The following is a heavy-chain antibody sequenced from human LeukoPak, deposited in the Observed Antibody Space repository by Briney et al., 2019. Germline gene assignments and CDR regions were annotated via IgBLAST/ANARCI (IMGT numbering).Heavy chain of an antibody. CDR3: ARGKTGYSSGWSVPFDY. V-gene: IGHV4-59*01. D-gene: IGHD6-19*01. CDR1: GGSISSYY. CDR2: IYYSGST. J-gene: IGHJ4*02. Sequence: PSETLSLTCAVSGGSISSYYWSWIRQPPGKGLEWIGYIYYSGSTNYNPSLKSRVTISVDTSKNQFSLKLSSVTAADTAVYYCARGKTGYSSGWSVPFDYWGQGTLVTVSS.